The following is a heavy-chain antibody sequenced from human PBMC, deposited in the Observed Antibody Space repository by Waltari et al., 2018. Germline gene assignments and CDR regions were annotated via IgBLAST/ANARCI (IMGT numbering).Heavy chain of an antibody. CDR3: AKDPRGESSSWPESDY. CDR2: ISSSGSTI. D-gene: IGHD6-13*01. J-gene: IGHJ4*02. Sequence: EVQLVESGGGLVQPGGSLRLSCAASGFTFSSYEMNWVRQAPGKGLEWVSYISSSGSTIYYADSVKGRFTISRDNSKNTLYLQMNSLRAEDTAVYYCAKDPRGESSSWPESDYWGQGTLVTVSS. CDR1: GFTFSSYE. V-gene: IGHV3-48*03.